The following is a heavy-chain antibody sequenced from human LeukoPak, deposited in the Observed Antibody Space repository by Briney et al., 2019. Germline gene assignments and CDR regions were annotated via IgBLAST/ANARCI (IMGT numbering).Heavy chain of an antibody. D-gene: IGHD5-18*01. J-gene: IGHJ5*02. Sequence: PGGSLRLSCAASEFPLSSNWMRWVRQAPGKGLEWLAVIKPDGSEEYYMDSLKGRFIISRDNAQNSVYLQMNSLRVEDTAVYYCASTANNWFDPWGQGTLVTVSS. CDR1: EFPLSSNW. V-gene: IGHV3-7*05. CDR2: IKPDGSEE. CDR3: ASTANNWFDP.